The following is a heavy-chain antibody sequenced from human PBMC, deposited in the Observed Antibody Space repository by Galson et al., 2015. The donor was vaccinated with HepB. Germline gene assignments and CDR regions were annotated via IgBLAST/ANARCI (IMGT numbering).Heavy chain of an antibody. V-gene: IGHV1-18*01. CDR3: AREGLGSYYSPYFDF. CDR1: GYTFASNG. CDR2: ISTYNGNT. J-gene: IGHJ4*02. D-gene: IGHD3-10*01. Sequence: SVKVSCKATGYTFASNGISWVRQAPGQGLGWMGWISTYNGNTNYAQKLQSRVTLTTDTSTSTAYMELRSLKSDDTAVYYCAREGLGSYYSPYFDFWGQGSLVTVSS.